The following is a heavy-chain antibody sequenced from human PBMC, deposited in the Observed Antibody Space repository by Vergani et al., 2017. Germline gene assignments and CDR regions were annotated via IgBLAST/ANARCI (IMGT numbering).Heavy chain of an antibody. Sequence: QVQLQESGPGLVKPSETLSLTCTVSGGSISSYYWSWIRQPPGKGLEWIGYNYYSGSTNYNPSLKSRVTISVDTSKNQFSLKLSSVTAADTAVYYCARHHIGSGSYLDAFDIWGQGTMVTVSS. V-gene: IGHV4-59*08. D-gene: IGHD3-10*01. CDR3: ARHHIGSGSYLDAFDI. CDR2: NYYSGST. CDR1: GGSISSYY. J-gene: IGHJ3*02.